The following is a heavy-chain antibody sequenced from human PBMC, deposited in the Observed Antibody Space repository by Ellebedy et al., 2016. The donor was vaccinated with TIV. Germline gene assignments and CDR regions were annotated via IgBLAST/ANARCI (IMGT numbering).Heavy chain of an antibody. D-gene: IGHD3-9*01. CDR1: GGSFSGYY. J-gene: IGHJ6*02. CDR3: ARLGEDILTGYYGVSYYYGMDV. CDR2: INHSGST. V-gene: IGHV4-34*01. Sequence: GSLRLSCAVYGGSFSGYYWSWIRQPPGKGLEWIGEINHSGSTNYNPSLKSRVTISVDTSKNQFSLKLSSVTAADTAMYYCARLGEDILTGYYGVSYYYGMDVWGQGTTVTVSS.